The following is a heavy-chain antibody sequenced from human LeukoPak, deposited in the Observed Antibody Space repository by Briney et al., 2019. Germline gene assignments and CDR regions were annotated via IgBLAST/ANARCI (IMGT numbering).Heavy chain of an antibody. CDR2: MNPNSGNT. J-gene: IGHJ4*02. Sequence: ASVKVSCKASGYTFTSYDINWARQATGQGLEWMGWMNPNSGNTGYAQKFQGRVTITRNTSISTAYMELSSLRFEDTAVYYCARAASGLLWFGEARSQETTEDYWGQGTLVTVSS. V-gene: IGHV1-8*03. D-gene: IGHD3-10*01. CDR3: ARAASGLLWFGEARSQETTEDY. CDR1: GYTFTSYD.